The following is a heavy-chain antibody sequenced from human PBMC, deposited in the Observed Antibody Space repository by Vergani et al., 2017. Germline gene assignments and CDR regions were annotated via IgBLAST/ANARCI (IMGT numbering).Heavy chain of an antibody. CDR2: IYTSGST. CDR3: AVEVVVAIFDY. D-gene: IGHD3-22*01. Sequence: QVQLQESGPGLVKPSQTLSLTCTVSGGSISSGSYYWSWIRQPAGKGLEWIGRIYTSGSTNYNPSLKSRVTISVDTSTNQFSLKLSSVTAADTAVYYCAVEVVVAIFDYWGQGTLVTVSS. J-gene: IGHJ4*02. CDR1: GGSISSGSYY. V-gene: IGHV4-61*02.